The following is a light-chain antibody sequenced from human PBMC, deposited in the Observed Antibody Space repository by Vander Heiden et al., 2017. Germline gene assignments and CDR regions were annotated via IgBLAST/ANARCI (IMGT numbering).Light chain of an antibody. V-gene: IGKV1-39*01. CDR1: QSISSY. CDR3: QQSDSTPWT. J-gene: IGKJ1*01. Sequence: DIQMTQSPSSLSASVGDRVTITCRASQSISSYLNWYQRKPGKAPKLLIYAASSLQSGVPSRFSGSGSGTDFTLTISRLQPEDFATDYCQQSDSTPWTFGQGTKVEIK. CDR2: AAS.